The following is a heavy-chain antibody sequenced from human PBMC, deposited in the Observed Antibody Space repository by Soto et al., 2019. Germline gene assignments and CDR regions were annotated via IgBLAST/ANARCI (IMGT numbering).Heavy chain of an antibody. CDR3: VKRRGSGKNYYYNIDV. V-gene: IGHV3-23*01. D-gene: IGHD3-10*01. CDR1: GFSFNTYA. J-gene: IGHJ6*02. Sequence: EVQLLESGGGLVQPGWSLRLSCETSGFSFNTYAMTWVRQAPGMGLEWVAVINYSGRTTFHAQSVKGRFTISRDNSWNTVFLHMDSLSAEDTAVYYCVKRRGSGKNYYYNIDVWGLGTTVIVSS. CDR2: INYSGRTT.